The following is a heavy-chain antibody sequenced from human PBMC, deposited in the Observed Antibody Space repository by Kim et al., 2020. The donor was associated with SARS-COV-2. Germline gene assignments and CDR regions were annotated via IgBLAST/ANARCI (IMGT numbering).Heavy chain of an antibody. V-gene: IGHV3-48*03. Sequence: GGSLRLSCAASGFTFSSYEMNWVRQALGKGLEWVSYISSSGSTIYYADSVKGRFTISRDNAKNSLYLQMNSLRAEDTAVYYCARELDTGNYGMDVWGQGTTVTVSS. J-gene: IGHJ6*02. D-gene: IGHD5-18*01. CDR1: GFTFSSYE. CDR2: ISSSGSTI. CDR3: ARELDTGNYGMDV.